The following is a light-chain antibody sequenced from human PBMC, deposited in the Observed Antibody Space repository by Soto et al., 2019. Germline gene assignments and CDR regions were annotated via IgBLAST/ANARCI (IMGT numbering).Light chain of an antibody. CDR2: EVS. V-gene: IGLV2-8*01. CDR3: SSYAGSNIYVV. J-gene: IGLJ2*01. Sequence: QSVLTQPPSASGSPGPSVTISCIGTSSDVGGYNYVSWYQQHPGKAPKLMIYEVSKRPSGVPDRFSGSKSGNTASLTVSGLQAEDEADYYCSSYAGSNIYVVFGGGTKLTVL. CDR1: SSDVGGYNY.